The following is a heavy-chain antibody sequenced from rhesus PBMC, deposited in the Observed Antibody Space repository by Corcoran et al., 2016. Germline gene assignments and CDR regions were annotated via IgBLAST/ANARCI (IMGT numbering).Heavy chain of an antibody. V-gene: IGHV4-127*01. J-gene: IGHJ5-1*01. D-gene: IGHD1-1*01. CDR3: CELELHGFDV. CDR2: IGGRSGST. Sequence: QVQLQESGPGLVKPSETLSLTCAVSGYSISSGYGWSWIRQPPGKGLEWMGYIGGRSGSTNYNPALKSRVTISKDTSKNQFYLKLSAVTAADTAVYYCCELELHGFDVWGPGVLVTVSS. CDR1: GYSISSGYG.